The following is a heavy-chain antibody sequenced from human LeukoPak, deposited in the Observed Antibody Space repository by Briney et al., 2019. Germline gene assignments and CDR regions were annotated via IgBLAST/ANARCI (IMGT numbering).Heavy chain of an antibody. Sequence: ASVKVSCKASGYTFTDYYIHWVRQAPGQGLEWMGWINPNSGGTYYSRKFQGRVTMTRDTSINTAYMELTRLRSDDTAVYYCASPQIRNVFDIWGQGTMVTVSS. V-gene: IGHV1-2*02. J-gene: IGHJ3*02. D-gene: IGHD1-1*01. CDR3: ASPQIRNVFDI. CDR1: GYTFTDYY. CDR2: INPNSGGT.